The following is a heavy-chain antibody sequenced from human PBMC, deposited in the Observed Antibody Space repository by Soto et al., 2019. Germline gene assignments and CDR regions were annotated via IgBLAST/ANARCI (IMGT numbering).Heavy chain of an antibody. Sequence: SLRLSCAASGFTFSSYWMHWVRQAPGKGLMWVSRISSDGSTTNYADSVEGRFTISRDNAKSTLYLQMNSLRAEDTAVYYCAVGXQNDCFDCWGQGTLGTVSS. D-gene: IGHD1-1*01. CDR1: GFTFSSYW. CDR3: AVGXQNDCFDC. CDR2: ISSDGSTT. J-gene: IGHJ4*02. V-gene: IGHV3-74*01.